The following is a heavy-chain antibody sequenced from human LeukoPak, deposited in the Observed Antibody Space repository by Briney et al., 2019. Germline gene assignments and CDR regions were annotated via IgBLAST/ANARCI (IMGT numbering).Heavy chain of an antibody. J-gene: IGHJ3*02. D-gene: IGHD2-2*01. CDR3: AGSYQLLSTDAFDM. CDR2: ISGSGGST. Sequence: GGSLRLSCAASGFTFSSYAMSWVRQAPGKGLEGVTAISGSGGSTYYADSVKGRFTISRDNSKNTLYLQLNRLRAEDTAVSCFAGSYQLLSTDAFDMWSQGTMPTVHS. V-gene: IGHV3-23*01. CDR1: GFTFSSYA.